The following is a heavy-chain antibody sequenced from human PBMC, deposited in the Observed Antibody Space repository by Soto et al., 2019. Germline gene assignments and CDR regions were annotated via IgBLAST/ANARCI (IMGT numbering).Heavy chain of an antibody. CDR1: GGTLSNSA. J-gene: IGHJ6*02. CDR3: ATGRIVVVGSRAYYGMDV. V-gene: IGHV1-69*19. Sequence: QLQLAQSGADVKKAGSSVKVSCKASGGTLSNSAFSWVRQAPGQGLEWMGGIIPVFGIVNYAQKFQDRVTSTGDESTSTADMELRSLRSGDTAVYFCATGRIVVVGSRAYYGMDVWGQGTTVTV. D-gene: IGHD2-15*01. CDR2: IIPVFGIV.